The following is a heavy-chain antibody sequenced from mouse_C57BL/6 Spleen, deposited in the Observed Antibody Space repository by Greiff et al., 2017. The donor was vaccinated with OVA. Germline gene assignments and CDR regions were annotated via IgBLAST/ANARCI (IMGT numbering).Heavy chain of an antibody. CDR1: GFSLTSYG. Sequence: VQLVESGPGLVQPSQSLSITCTVSGFSLTSYGVHWVRQPPGKGLEWLGVIWSGGSTDYNAAFISRLSISKDNSKSQVFFKMNSLQADDTAIYYCAKDYYGRGYFDVWGTGTTVTVSS. J-gene: IGHJ1*03. CDR2: IWSGGST. D-gene: IGHD1-1*01. V-gene: IGHV2-4*01. CDR3: AKDYYGRGYFDV.